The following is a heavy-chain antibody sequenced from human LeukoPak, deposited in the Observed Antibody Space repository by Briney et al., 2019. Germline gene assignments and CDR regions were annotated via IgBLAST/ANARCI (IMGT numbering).Heavy chain of an antibody. D-gene: IGHD6-6*01. CDR3: ARGPGGSSSSDFDY. CDR1: GGSISSGSYY. CDR2: IYTSGST. J-gene: IGHJ4*02. V-gene: IGHV4-61*02. Sequence: SETLSLTCTVSGGSISSGSYYWSWIRQPAGKGLEWIGRIYTSGSTNYNPSLKSRVTISLDTSKNQFSLNLSSVTAADTAVYYCARGPGGSSSSDFDYWGQGTLVTASS.